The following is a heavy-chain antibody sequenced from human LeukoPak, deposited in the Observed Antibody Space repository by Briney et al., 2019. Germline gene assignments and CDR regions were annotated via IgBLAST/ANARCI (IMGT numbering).Heavy chain of an antibody. CDR3: ARGASRLDSSAYAH. CDR1: GGSVSSGSYY. Sequence: PSETLSLTCTVSGGSVSSGSYYWSWIRQPPGKGLEWIGYIYYSGTTSYNPSLESRVTISVDTSKNQFSLKLSSVTAADTAVYYCARGASRLDSSAYAHWGQGILVTVSS. V-gene: IGHV4-61*01. CDR2: IYYSGTT. J-gene: IGHJ4*02. D-gene: IGHD3-22*01.